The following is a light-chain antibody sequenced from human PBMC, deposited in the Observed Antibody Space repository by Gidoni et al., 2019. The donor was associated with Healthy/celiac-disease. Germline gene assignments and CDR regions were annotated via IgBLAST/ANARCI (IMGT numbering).Light chain of an antibody. Sequence: SQMSQSTSSLSASVGDRVTITCRASQSISSYLNWYQQKPGQAPKLLIYAASSLQSGVPSRFSGSGSGTDFTLTISSLQPEDFATYYCQQSNSTALTFGPXTKVEIK. CDR1: QSISSY. V-gene: IGKV1-39*01. CDR2: AAS. J-gene: IGKJ3*01. CDR3: QQSNSTALT.